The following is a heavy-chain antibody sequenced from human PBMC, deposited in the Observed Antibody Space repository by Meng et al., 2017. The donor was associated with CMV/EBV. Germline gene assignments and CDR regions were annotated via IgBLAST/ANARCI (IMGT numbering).Heavy chain of an antibody. D-gene: IGHD3-22*01. CDR1: GFTFGDYA. V-gene: IGHV3-49*04. J-gene: IGHJ4*02. CDR3: TRAPADYYDSSGYYQAPDY. CDR2: IRSKAYGGTT. Sequence: GESLKISCTASGFTFGDYAMSWVRQAPGKGLEWVGFIRSKAYGGTTEYAASVKGRLTISRDDSKSIAYLQMNSLKTEDTAVYYCTRAPADYYDSSGYYQAPDYWGQGTLVTVSS.